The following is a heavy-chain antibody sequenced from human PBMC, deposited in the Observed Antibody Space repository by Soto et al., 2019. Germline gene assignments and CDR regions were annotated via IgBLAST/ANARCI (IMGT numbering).Heavy chain of an antibody. J-gene: IGHJ4*02. CDR1: GGTFSSYA. Sequence: SVKVSCKASGGTFSSYAISWVRQGPGQGLEWMGGIIPIFGTANYAQKFQGRVTITADESTSTAYMELSSLRSEDTAVYYCARAPRWPTQKDYLDYLGQGAMVTVSS. CDR3: ARAPRWPTQKDYLDY. V-gene: IGHV1-69*13. D-gene: IGHD1-1*01. CDR2: IIPIFGTA.